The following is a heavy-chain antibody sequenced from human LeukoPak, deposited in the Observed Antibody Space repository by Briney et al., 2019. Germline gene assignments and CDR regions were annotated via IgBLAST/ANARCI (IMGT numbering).Heavy chain of an antibody. CDR1: GLSLSTSGVG. CDR2: IYWDDDK. D-gene: IGHD3-3*01. V-gene: IGHV2-5*02. Sequence: ESGPTLVKPTQTLTLTCTFSGLSLSTSGVGVGWIRQPPGKALEWLAVIYWDDDKRYSPSLNSRLTITKDTSKNQVVLTMTNMDPVDTATYYCARPVLRFLEWFDAFDIWGQGTMVTVSS. J-gene: IGHJ3*02. CDR3: ARPVLRFLEWFDAFDI.